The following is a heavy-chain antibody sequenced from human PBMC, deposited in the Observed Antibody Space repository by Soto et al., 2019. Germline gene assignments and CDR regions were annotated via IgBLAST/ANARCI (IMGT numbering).Heavy chain of an antibody. J-gene: IGHJ4*02. CDR2: ISAYNGNT. Sequence: VASVKVSCKASGYTFTSYGISWVRQAPGQGLEWMGWISAYNGNTNYAQKLQGRVTMTTDTSTSTAYMELRSLRSDDTAVYYCARDTDLAVAGTYFDYWGKGTLVTVSS. V-gene: IGHV1-18*01. CDR1: GYTFTSYG. D-gene: IGHD6-19*01. CDR3: ARDTDLAVAGTYFDY.